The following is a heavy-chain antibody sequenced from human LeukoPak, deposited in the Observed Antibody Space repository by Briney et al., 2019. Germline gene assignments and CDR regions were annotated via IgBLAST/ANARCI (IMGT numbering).Heavy chain of an antibody. Sequence: RGSLRLSCAASGFTFSSYGMHWVRQAPGKGLEWVAAIWYDGSNKYYADSVKGRFTISRDNSKNTLYLQMNSLRAEDTAVYYCARRGIAAAGTSPINYYYGMDVWGQGTTVTVSS. CDR2: IWYDGSNK. D-gene: IGHD6-13*01. CDR3: ARRGIAAAGTSPINYYYGMDV. J-gene: IGHJ6*02. V-gene: IGHV3-33*01. CDR1: GFTFSSYG.